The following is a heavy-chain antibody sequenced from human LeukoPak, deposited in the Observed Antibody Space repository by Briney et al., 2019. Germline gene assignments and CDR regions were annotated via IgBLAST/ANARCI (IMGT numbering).Heavy chain of an antibody. CDR1: GGSVSSSSYY. J-gene: IGHJ4*02. CDR3: ARLWSRGATLDY. V-gene: IGHV4-39*07. Sequence: SETLSLTCTVSGGSVSSSSYYWGWIRQPPGKGLEWIGSIYYSGSTYYNPSLKSRVTISVDTSKNQFSLKLSSVTAADTAVYYCARLWSRGATLDYWGQGTLVTVSS. CDR2: IYYSGST. D-gene: IGHD3-10*01.